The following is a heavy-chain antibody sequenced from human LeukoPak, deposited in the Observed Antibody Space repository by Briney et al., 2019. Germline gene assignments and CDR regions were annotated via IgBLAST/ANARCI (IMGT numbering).Heavy chain of an antibody. Sequence: PSETLSLTCTVSGGSISSYYWSWIRQPPGKGLEWIGYIYYSGSTNYNPSLKSRVTISVDTSKNQFSLKLSSVTAADTAVYYCARAGRSSGWYDYALDIWGQGTMVTVSS. D-gene: IGHD6-19*01. V-gene: IGHV4-59*01. CDR3: ARAGRSSGWYDYALDI. J-gene: IGHJ3*02. CDR1: GGSISSYY. CDR2: IYYSGST.